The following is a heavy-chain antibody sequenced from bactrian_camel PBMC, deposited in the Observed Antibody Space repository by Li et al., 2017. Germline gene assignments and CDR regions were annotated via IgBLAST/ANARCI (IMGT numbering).Heavy chain of an antibody. J-gene: IGHJ4*01. D-gene: IGHD2*01. V-gene: IGHV3S1*01. CDR1: GYTYNRNC. CDR3: ARGGGSSYFTEYKY. CDR2: ISSGGGNR. Sequence: HVQLVESGGGSVQAGGSLRLSCAASGYTYNRNCMAWFRQAPGKGLEWVSYISSGGGNRYYSDIVNGRFTISRDNAKNTLYLQLDSLKTEDTAMYYCARGGGSSYFTEYKYWGQGTQVTVS.